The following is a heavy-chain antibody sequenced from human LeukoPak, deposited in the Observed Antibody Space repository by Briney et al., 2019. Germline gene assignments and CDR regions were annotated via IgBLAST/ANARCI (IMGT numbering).Heavy chain of an antibody. CDR1: GFTFGSYW. V-gene: IGHV3-7*01. Sequence: GGSLRLSCAASGFTFGSYWMSWVRQAPGKGLEWVANIKQDGSEKYYADSVKGRFTISRDNAKNSVYLQMNSLRAEDTAWYYCASGYYYDSSGPPDYFVCWGEGGMVAVSS. D-gene: IGHD3-22*01. J-gene: IGHJ4*02. CDR3: ASGYYYDSSGPPDYFVC. CDR2: IKQDGSEK.